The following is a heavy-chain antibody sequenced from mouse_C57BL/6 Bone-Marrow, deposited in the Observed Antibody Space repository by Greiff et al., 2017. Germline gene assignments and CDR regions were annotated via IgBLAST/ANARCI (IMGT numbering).Heavy chain of an antibody. CDR2: IWRGGST. Sequence: VQLQQSGPGLVQPSQSLSLTCTVSGFSLTSYGVHWVRQSPGKGLEWLGEIWRGGSTDYNAVSVSSLSITKVNSMSQVFFKMNSLQSYATAIYYCADRRFDYWGQGTTLTVSA. J-gene: IGHJ2*01. CDR1: GFSLTSYG. CDR3: ADRRFDY. V-gene: IGHV2-5*01.